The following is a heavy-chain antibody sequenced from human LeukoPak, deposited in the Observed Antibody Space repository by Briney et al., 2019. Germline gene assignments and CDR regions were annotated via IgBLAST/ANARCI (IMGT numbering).Heavy chain of an antibody. D-gene: IGHD3-3*01. CDR3: ARAAQLELLFDY. J-gene: IGHJ4*02. V-gene: IGHV1-46*01. CDR1: GYTFTSYY. Sequence: ASVKVSCKASGYTFTSYYMHWVRQAPGQGLEWMGIINPSGGSTSYAQKFQGRVTMTRDTSTSTVYMELSRLRSDDTAVYYCARAAQLELLFDYWGQGTLVTVSS. CDR2: INPSGGST.